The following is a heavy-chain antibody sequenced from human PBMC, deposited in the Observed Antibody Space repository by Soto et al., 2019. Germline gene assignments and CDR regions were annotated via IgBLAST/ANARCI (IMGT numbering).Heavy chain of an antibody. D-gene: IGHD3-10*01. V-gene: IGHV1-46*01. CDR1: GYTFTSYY. Sequence: QVQLVQSGAEVKKPGASVKVSCKASGYTFTSYYMHWVRQAPGQGLEWMGIINPSGGSTSYAQKLEGRVTMTRDTSTSTVYMELSSLRSEDTAVYYCATSITMVRGVRRRDAFDIWGQGTMVTVSS. CDR3: ATSITMVRGVRRRDAFDI. J-gene: IGHJ3*02. CDR2: INPSGGST.